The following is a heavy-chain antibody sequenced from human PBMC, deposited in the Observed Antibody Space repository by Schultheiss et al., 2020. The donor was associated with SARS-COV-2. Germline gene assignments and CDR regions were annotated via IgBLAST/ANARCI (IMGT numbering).Heavy chain of an antibody. Sequence: GGSLRLSCEASGFTFSAYAMHWVRQAPGKGLEWVSVISFDGSDNYYADSVKGRFTISRDNSKNTLDLQMDSLRAEDTAMYYCARLKDYSTSPTCTLPNYYYYYLYVWGKGTAVTVS. J-gene: IGHJ6*03. CDR2: ISFDGSDN. CDR3: ARLKDYSTSPTCTLPNYYYYYLYV. V-gene: IGHV3-30-3*01. CDR1: GFTFSAYA. D-gene: IGHD2/OR15-2a*01.